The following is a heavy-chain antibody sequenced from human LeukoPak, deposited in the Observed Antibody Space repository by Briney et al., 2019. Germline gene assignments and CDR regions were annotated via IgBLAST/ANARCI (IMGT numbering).Heavy chain of an antibody. Sequence: PGGSLRLSCAASGFTFSSYAMSWVRQAPGKGLEWVSAISGSGGSTYYADSVKGRFTISRGNSKNTLYLQMNSLRAEDTAVYYCARDLAWFGEFSAFDIWGQGTMVTVSS. J-gene: IGHJ3*02. CDR3: ARDLAWFGEFSAFDI. CDR2: ISGSGGST. V-gene: IGHV3-23*01. CDR1: GFTFSSYA. D-gene: IGHD3-10*01.